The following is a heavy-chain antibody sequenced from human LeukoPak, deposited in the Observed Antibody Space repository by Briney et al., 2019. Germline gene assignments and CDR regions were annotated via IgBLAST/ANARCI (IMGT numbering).Heavy chain of an antibody. CDR2: INSYGCRT. J-gene: IGHJ4*02. CDR3: AREFYCTSASCNDY. V-gene: IGHV3-74*01. D-gene: IGHD2-2*01. Sequence: GGSLTLSCAASGLTVSSYWMHWVRPAPGEGLVWVSRINSYGCRTTYADSVKGRFTISRDNAKNTLYLQMNSLRAEDTAVYYCAREFYCTSASCNDYWGQGTLVTVSS. CDR1: GLTVSSYW.